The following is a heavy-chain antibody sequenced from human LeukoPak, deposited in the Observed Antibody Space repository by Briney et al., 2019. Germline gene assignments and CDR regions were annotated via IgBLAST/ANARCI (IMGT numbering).Heavy chain of an antibody. CDR1: GGSISSYY. D-gene: IGHD1/OR15-1a*01. CDR3: AREASRTSAFDI. V-gene: IGHV4-59*01. Sequence: PSETLSLTCTVSGGSISSYYWSWIRQPPGKGLEWIGYIYYSGSTNYNPSLKSGVTISVDTSKNQFSLKLSSVTAADTAVYYCAREASRTSAFDIWGQGTMVTVSS. CDR2: IYYSGST. J-gene: IGHJ3*02.